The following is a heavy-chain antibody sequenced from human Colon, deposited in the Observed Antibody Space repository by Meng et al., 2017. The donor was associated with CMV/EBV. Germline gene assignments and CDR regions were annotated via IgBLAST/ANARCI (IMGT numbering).Heavy chain of an antibody. D-gene: IGHD1/OR15-1a*01. CDR3: AKDEVPNNIDY. Sequence: HLVESGGGLFQPGGSLRLSCAPSGFTVNTYFMSWVRQAPGKGLEWVSIIYPDGRPFYADSVQGRFTISTDNSKNTLYLQMNSLRAEDTATYYCAKDEVPNNIDYWGQGTLVTVSS. J-gene: IGHJ4*02. CDR2: IYPDGRP. V-gene: IGHV3-53*01. CDR1: GFTVNTYF.